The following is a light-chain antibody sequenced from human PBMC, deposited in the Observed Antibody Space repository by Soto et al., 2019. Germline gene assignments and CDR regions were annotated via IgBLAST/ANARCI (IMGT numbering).Light chain of an antibody. J-gene: IGKJ2*01. CDR3: QHRTNWPRT. CDR2: DTS. Sequence: EVVLTQSPVTLSLSPGERATLSCRASQSVGTFLACYQQKPRQAPRLIIYDTSNRATGIPARFSGTGSRTDFALPISSVEPEDVAVYFCQHRTNWPRTFGQGTKLDIK. CDR1: QSVGTF. V-gene: IGKV3-11*01.